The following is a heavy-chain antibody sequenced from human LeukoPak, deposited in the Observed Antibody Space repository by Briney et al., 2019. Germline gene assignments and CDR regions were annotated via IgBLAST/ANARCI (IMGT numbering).Heavy chain of an antibody. V-gene: IGHV1-69*05. CDR1: GGTFSSDA. CDR3: ARDRGGYSYVGYYYYYVDV. D-gene: IGHD5-18*01. CDR2: IIPSFGTA. Sequence: SVKVSCKASGGTFSSDAISWVRQAPGQGLEWMGRIIPSFGTANSAQKFQGRVTITTDESTSTAYMELSSLRSEDTAVYYCARDRGGYSYVGYYYYYVDVWGRGTTVTVSS. J-gene: IGHJ6*03.